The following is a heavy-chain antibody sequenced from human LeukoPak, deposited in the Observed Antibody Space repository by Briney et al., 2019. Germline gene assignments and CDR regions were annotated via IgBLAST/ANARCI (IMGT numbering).Heavy chain of an antibody. CDR2: IIPISDTA. CDR3: AREDDTGRYMGDDAFDI. V-gene: IGHV1-69*06. D-gene: IGHD1-26*01. J-gene: IGHJ3*02. CDR1: GGTFNNYA. Sequence: SVKVSCKASGGTFNNYAISWVRQAPGQGLEWMGGIIPISDTANDAQKFKGRVTITADKSTSTVYMELSSLRSEDTAVYYCAREDDTGRYMGDDAFDIWGQGTMVTVSS.